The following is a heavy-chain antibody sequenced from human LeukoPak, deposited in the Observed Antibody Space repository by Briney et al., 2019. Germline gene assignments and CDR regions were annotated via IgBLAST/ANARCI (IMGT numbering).Heavy chain of an antibody. CDR1: GFTFSSYS. Sequence: GGSLRLSCAASGFTFSSYSMNWVRQGPGKGLEWFSSISSSSSYIYYADSVKGRFTISRDNAKNSLDLHMNSLRAEDTAVYYCATIEYSSSTLDYWGQGTLVTVSS. CDR2: ISSSSSYI. V-gene: IGHV3-21*01. CDR3: ATIEYSSSTLDY. J-gene: IGHJ4*02. D-gene: IGHD6-6*01.